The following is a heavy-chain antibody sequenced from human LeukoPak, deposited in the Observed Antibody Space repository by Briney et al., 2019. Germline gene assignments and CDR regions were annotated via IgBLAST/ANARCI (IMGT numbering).Heavy chain of an antibody. J-gene: IGHJ5*02. V-gene: IGHV4-59*08. CDR1: GGSISGYY. Sequence: SETLSLTCTVSGGSISGYYWSWIRQPPGKGLEWIGYIYYSGSTNYNPSPKSRVTISVDTSKNQFSLKLSSVTAADTAVYYCARQWELRGWFDPWGQGTLVTVSS. D-gene: IGHD1-26*01. CDR2: IYYSGST. CDR3: ARQWELRGWFDP.